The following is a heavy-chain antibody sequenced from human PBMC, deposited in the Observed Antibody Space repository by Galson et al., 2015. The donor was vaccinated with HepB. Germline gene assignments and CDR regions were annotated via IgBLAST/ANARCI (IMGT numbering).Heavy chain of an antibody. V-gene: IGHV1-46*03. D-gene: IGHD6-13*01. CDR1: GYTFTSYY. J-gene: IGHJ4*02. CDR2: INPSGGST. Sequence: SVKVSCKASGYTFTSYYMHWVRQAPGQGLEWMGIINPSGGSTSYAQKFQGRVTMTRDTSTSTVYMELSSLRSEDTAVYYCARVPVQRGIAAADREYWGQGTLVTVSS. CDR3: ARVPVQRGIAAADREY.